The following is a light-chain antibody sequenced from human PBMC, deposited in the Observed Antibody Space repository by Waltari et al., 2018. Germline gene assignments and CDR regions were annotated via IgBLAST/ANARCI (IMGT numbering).Light chain of an antibody. CDR3: MQALQMYT. Sequence: DILMTQSPLSLSVSPGEPASITCRSSQSLLHSDGYNYLHWYLQKPGPSPQLLIYLGSSRASGVPDRVSGSGSGTYFTLKITRVEPEDVGLYYCMQALQMYTFGQGTRLDI. J-gene: IGKJ2*01. CDR2: LGS. V-gene: IGKV2-28*01. CDR1: QSLLHSDGYNY.